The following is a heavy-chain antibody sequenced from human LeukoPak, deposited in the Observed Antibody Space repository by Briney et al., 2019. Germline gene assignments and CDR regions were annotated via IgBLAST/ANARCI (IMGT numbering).Heavy chain of an antibody. D-gene: IGHD5-24*01. Sequence: SETLSLTCTVSGGSISSSSYYWGWIRQPPGKGLEWIGSIYYSGSTYYNPSLKSRVTISVDTSKNQFSLKLSSVTAADTAVYYCARRDGYNIDAFDIWGQGTMVTVSS. CDR3: ARRDGYNIDAFDI. V-gene: IGHV4-39*07. CDR2: IYYSGST. CDR1: GGSISSSSYY. J-gene: IGHJ3*02.